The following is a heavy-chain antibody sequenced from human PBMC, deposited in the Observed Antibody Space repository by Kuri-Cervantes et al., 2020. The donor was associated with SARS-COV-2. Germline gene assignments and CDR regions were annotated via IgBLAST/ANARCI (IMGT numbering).Heavy chain of an antibody. D-gene: IGHD3-3*01. CDR3: ARGPDYDFWSGYYLGGMDV. V-gene: IGHV1-46*01. CDR2: INPSGGST. J-gene: IGHJ6*02. Sequence: PSVKVSCKASGYTFTSYYMHWVRQAPGQGLEWMGIINPSGGSTSYAQKFQGRVTMTRDTSTSTVYMELSSLRSEDTAVYYCARGPDYDFWSGYYLGGMDVWGQGTTVTVSS. CDR1: GYTFTSYY.